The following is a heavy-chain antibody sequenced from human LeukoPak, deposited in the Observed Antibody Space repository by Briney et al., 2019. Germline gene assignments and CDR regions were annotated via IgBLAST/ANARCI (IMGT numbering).Heavy chain of an antibody. CDR1: GYTFTSYD. CDR2: MNPNSGNT. J-gene: IGHJ4*02. Sequence: ASVKVSCKASGYTFTSYDINWVRQATGQGREWMGWMNPNSGNTGYAQKFQGRVTMTRNTSISTAYMELSSLRSEDTAVYYCASRGYSSGGFDYWGQGTLVTVSS. D-gene: IGHD6-19*01. V-gene: IGHV1-8*01. CDR3: ASRGYSSGGFDY.